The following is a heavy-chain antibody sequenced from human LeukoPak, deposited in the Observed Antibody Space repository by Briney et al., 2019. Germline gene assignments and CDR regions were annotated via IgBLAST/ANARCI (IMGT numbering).Heavy chain of an antibody. V-gene: IGHV1-69*04. CDR2: IIPILGIA. D-gene: IGHD3-22*01. Sequence: SVKVSCKASGGTFSSYAISWVRQAPGQGLEWMGRIIPILGIANYAQKFQGRVTITADKSTSTAFMELSSLRSEDTAVYYCARERYYYDSSGYYYYFDYWGQGTLVTVSS. CDR3: ARERYYYDSSGYYYYFDY. J-gene: IGHJ4*02. CDR1: GGTFSSYA.